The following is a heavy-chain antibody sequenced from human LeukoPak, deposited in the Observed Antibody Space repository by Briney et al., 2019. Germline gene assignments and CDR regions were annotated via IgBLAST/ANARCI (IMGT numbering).Heavy chain of an antibody. D-gene: IGHD3-3*01. Sequence: SETLSLTCTVSGGSISSGSYYWSWIRQPAGKGLEWIGRIYTSGSTNYNPSLKSRVTISVDTSKNQFSLKLSSVTAADTAVYYCARVLWDFWSGYSFLYGMDVWGQGTTVTASS. J-gene: IGHJ6*02. V-gene: IGHV4-61*02. CDR1: GGSISSGSYY. CDR2: IYTSGST. CDR3: ARVLWDFWSGYSFLYGMDV.